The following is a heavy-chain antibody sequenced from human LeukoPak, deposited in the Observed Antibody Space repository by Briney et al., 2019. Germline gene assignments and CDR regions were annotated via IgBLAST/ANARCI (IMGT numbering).Heavy chain of an antibody. Sequence: RGSLRLSCAASGFTFSSYAMSWVRQAPGKGLEWVSGISGSGGNTYYADSVKGRFTISRDNSKNTLYLQMNSLRAEDTAVYYCAKDRSFVIPVAFDYWGQGTLVTASS. J-gene: IGHJ4*02. CDR3: AKDRSFVIPVAFDY. CDR2: ISGSGGNT. CDR1: GFTFSSYA. D-gene: IGHD2-2*01. V-gene: IGHV3-23*01.